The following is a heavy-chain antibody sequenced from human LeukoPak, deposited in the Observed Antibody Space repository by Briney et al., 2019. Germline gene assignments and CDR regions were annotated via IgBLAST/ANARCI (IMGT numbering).Heavy chain of an antibody. D-gene: IGHD3-22*01. CDR3: TTVSRDSSGLFDY. V-gene: IGHV3-15*01. CDR2: IKSKTDGGTT. CDR1: GFTFSNAW. J-gene: IGHJ4*02. Sequence: GRSLRLSCAASGFTFSNAWMSWVRQAPGKGLEWVGRIKSKTDGGTTDYAAPVKGRFTISRDDSKNTLYLQMNSLKTEDTAVYYCTTVSRDSSGLFDYWGQGTLVTVSS.